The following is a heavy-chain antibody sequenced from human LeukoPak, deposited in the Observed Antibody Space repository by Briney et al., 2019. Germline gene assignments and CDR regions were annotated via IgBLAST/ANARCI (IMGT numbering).Heavy chain of an antibody. CDR2: MNQDETET. J-gene: IGHJ4*02. Sequence: PGGSLRLSCAASGFTFSNYAMSWVRQAPGKGLEWMANMNQDETETNYVDSVKGRFIISRDNAKNSLFLRMNSLRVEDTAMYYCARVRSPPEDNSNYRPVDYWGQGILVTVSS. D-gene: IGHD1-1*01. CDR1: GFTFSNYA. CDR3: ARVRSPPEDNSNYRPVDY. V-gene: IGHV3-7*03.